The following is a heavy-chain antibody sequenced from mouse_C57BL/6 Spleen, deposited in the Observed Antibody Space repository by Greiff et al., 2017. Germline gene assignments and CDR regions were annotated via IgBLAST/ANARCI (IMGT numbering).Heavy chain of an antibody. CDR1: GYTFTSYW. D-gene: IGHD3-2*02. Sequence: QVQLKESGAELAKPGASVKLSCKASGYTFTSYWMHWVKQRPGQGLEWIGYINPSSGYTKYNQKFKDKATLTADKSSSTAYMQLSSLTYEDSAVYYCARGGDSSGPWFAYWGQGTLVTVSA. J-gene: IGHJ3*01. CDR2: INPSSGYT. CDR3: ARGGDSSGPWFAY. V-gene: IGHV1-7*01.